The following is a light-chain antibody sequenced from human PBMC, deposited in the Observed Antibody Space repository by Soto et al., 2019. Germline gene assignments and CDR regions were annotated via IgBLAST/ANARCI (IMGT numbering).Light chain of an antibody. V-gene: IGLV2-14*01. J-gene: IGLJ3*02. CDR1: TSDVGGYNY. CDR2: EVS. Sequence: QSVLTQPASVPGSPGQSITISCTGTTSDVGGYNYVSWFQQYPGKAPKLKIYEVSNRPSGVSNRFSGSKSGNTASLTISDLQAEDEADYYCTSYTSSSTWVFGGGTKVTVL. CDR3: TSYTSSSTWV.